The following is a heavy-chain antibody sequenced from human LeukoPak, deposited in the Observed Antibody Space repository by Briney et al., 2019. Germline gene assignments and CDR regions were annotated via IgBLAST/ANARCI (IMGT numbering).Heavy chain of an antibody. CDR3: NRMEWGLTPA. J-gene: IGHJ5*02. V-gene: IGHV3-72*01. D-gene: IGHD3-3*01. CDR1: GFSLSDYH. Sequence: PGGSLRLSCAASGFSLSDYHMEWVRQPPGKGLEWAGRKRNKINSDTTEYAASVAGRFTISRDDSKNSLFLQMNRLKIEATAVYYWNRMEWGLTPAWGQGTQVTVSA. CDR2: KRNKINSDTT.